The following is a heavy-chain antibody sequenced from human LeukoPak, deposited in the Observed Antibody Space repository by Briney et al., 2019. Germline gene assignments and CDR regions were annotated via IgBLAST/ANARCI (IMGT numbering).Heavy chain of an antibody. CDR3: AKGDRTPKVRGVIIRPFDY. J-gene: IGHJ4*02. CDR1: GFTFSSYG. CDR2: IWYDGSNK. Sequence: GRSLRLSCAASGFTFSSYGMHWVRQAPGKGLEWVAVIWYDGSNKYYADSVKGRFTISRDNSKNTLYLQMNSLRAEDTAVYYCAKGDRTPKVRGVIIRPFDYWGQGTLVTVSS. D-gene: IGHD3-10*01. V-gene: IGHV3-33*06.